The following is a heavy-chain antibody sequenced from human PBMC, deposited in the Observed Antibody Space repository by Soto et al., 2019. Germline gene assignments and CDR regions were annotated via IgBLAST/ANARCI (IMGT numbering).Heavy chain of an antibody. J-gene: IGHJ3*02. D-gene: IGHD3-10*01. CDR3: ARDVIGTYFYAFDI. CDR1: GFTFSAYS. Sequence: PGGSLRLSCAASGFTFSAYSMNWVRQAPGKGLEWVSYISSSSGAIYYADSVKGRFTISRDNAKNSLYLQMNSLRDEDTAVYYCARDVIGTYFYAFDIWGLGTMVTVSS. V-gene: IGHV3-48*02. CDR2: ISSSSGAI.